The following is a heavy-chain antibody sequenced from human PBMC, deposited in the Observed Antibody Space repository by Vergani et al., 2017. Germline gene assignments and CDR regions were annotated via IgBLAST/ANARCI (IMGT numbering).Heavy chain of an antibody. D-gene: IGHD1-26*01. J-gene: IGHJ4*02. CDR3: ARIIGGGSFIRD. CDR1: GFSLSTTGMC. CDR2: IDWDDDK. Sequence: QVTLRESGPALVKPTQTLTLTCSFSGFSLSTTGMCVSWVRQPPGKALEWLARIDWDDDKYYSTSLKTRLAIPKDTSKNQVVLTMTNMHPVDTATYYCARIIGGGSFIRDWGQGTLVTVSS. V-gene: IGHV2-70*13.